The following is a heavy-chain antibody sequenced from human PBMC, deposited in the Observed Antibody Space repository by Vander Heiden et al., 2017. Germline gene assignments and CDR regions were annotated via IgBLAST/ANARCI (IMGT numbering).Heavy chain of an antibody. J-gene: IGHJ4*02. Sequence: QVQLVESGGGVVQPGRSLRLPWSASGFTFSSYAMHWVRQAPGKGLEWVAVISYDGSNKYYADSVKGRFTISRDNSKNTLYLQMNSLRAEDTAVYYCARDRVGYYDSSGGDNSFFDYWGQGTLVTVSS. CDR2: ISYDGSNK. D-gene: IGHD3-22*01. CDR1: GFTFSSYA. V-gene: IGHV3-30-3*01. CDR3: ARDRVGYYDSSGGDNSFFDY.